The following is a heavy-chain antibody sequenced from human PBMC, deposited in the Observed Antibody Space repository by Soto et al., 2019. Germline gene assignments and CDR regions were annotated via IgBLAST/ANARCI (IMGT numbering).Heavy chain of an antibody. D-gene: IGHD2-2*02. Sequence: GESLKISCKGSGYSFTSYWIGWVRQMPGKGLEWMGIIYPGDSDTRYSPSFQGQVTISADKSISTAYLQWSSLKASDTAMYYCARRSLTFCSSTSCYKDYYYYGMDVWGQGTTVTV. CDR1: GYSFTSYW. CDR3: ARRSLTFCSSTSCYKDYYYYGMDV. CDR2: IYPGDSDT. V-gene: IGHV5-51*01. J-gene: IGHJ6*02.